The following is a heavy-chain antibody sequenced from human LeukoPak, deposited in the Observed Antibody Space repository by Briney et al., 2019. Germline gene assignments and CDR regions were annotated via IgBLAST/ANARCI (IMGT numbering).Heavy chain of an antibody. V-gene: IGHV1-46*01. CDR1: GYTFTSYY. CDR2: INPSGGST. D-gene: IGHD3-22*01. CDR3: AGGSTYYDSSGYYLGY. J-gene: IGHJ4*02. Sequence: GASVKVSCKASGYTFTSYYMHWVRQAPGQGLEWMGIINPSGGSTSYAQKFQGRVTMTRDTSTSTVYMELSSLRSEDTAVYYCAGGSTYYDSSGYYLGYWGQGTLVTVSS.